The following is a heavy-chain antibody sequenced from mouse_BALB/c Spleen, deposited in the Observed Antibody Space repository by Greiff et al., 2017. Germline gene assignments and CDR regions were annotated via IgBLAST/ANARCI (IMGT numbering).Heavy chain of an antibody. V-gene: IGHV1-12*01. CDR2: IYPGNGDT. Sequence: LQQPGAELVKPGASVKMSCKASGYTFTSYNMHWVKQTPGQGLEWIGAIYPGNGDTSYNQKFKGKATLTADKSSSTAYMQLSSLTSEDSAVYYCARLTTVVADYWGQGTSVTVSS. CDR1: GYTFTSYN. D-gene: IGHD1-1*01. CDR3: ARLTTVVADY. J-gene: IGHJ4*01.